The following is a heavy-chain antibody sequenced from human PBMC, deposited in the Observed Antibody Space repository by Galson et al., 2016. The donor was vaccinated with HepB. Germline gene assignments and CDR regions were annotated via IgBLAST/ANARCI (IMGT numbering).Heavy chain of an antibody. CDR3: TRARLEVATIWFDP. CDR2: MNANNGNT. D-gene: IGHD5-12*01. CDR1: GYTFSSYD. Sequence: SVKVSCKASGYTFSSYDISWVRQAPGQGLEWMGWMNANNGNTGCAQKFQGRVTLTRNTSISTAYMELVNLRSEDTAVYYCTRARLEVATIWFDPWGQGTLVTVSS. J-gene: IGHJ5*02. V-gene: IGHV1-8*02.